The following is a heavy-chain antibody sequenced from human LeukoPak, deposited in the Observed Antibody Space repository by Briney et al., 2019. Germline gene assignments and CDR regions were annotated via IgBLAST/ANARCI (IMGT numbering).Heavy chain of an antibody. J-gene: IGHJ4*02. D-gene: IGHD2-15*01. CDR1: GGSFSGYF. Sequence: SETLSLTCAVYGGSFSGYFWSWIRQPPGKGLEWIGYIYYSGSTNYNPSLKSRVTISVDTSKDQFSLKLSSVTAADTAVYYCARGARRGVAKADYWGQGTLVTVSS. V-gene: IGHV4-59*01. CDR3: ARGARRGVAKADY. CDR2: IYYSGST.